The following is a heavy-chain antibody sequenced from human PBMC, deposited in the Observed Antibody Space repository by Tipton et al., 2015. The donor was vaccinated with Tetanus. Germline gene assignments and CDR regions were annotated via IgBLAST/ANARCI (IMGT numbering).Heavy chain of an antibody. J-gene: IGHJ6*02. Sequence: TLSLTCTVSGGSISSSSYYWGWIRRPPGKGLEWIGSIYYSGSTYYNPSLKSRVTISVDTSKNQFSLKLSSVTAADTAVYYCARVSIAAAATNYYYGMDVWGQGTTVTVSS. D-gene: IGHD6-13*01. CDR2: IYYSGST. V-gene: IGHV4-39*01. CDR3: ARVSIAAAATNYYYGMDV. CDR1: GGSISSSSYY.